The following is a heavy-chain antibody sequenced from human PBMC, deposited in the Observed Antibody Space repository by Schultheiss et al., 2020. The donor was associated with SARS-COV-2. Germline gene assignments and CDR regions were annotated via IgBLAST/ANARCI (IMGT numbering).Heavy chain of an antibody. D-gene: IGHD6-13*01. Sequence: ASVKVSCKASGYTFSNYDINWVRQATGQGLEWMGWMNPNSGKTGYAQKFQGRVTMTEDTSTDTAYMELSSLRSEDTAVYYCARVGSVSYSSSWYPNWGQGTLVTVSS. J-gene: IGHJ4*02. CDR1: GYTFSNYD. CDR3: ARVGSVSYSSSWYPN. CDR2: MNPNSGKT. V-gene: IGHV1-8*02.